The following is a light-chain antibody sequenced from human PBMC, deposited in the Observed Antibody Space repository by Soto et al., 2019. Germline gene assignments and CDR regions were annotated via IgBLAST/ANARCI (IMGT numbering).Light chain of an antibody. CDR3: QQYGSSRS. CDR2: GAS. J-gene: IGKJ1*01. CDR1: QSVRSSY. Sequence: EIVLTQFPVTLSLSPRERATLSCRASQSVRSSYLAWYQQKPGQAPRLLIYGASSKATGIPDRLSGSRSGTDFTLTISRLEPEDFAIYYCQQYGSSRSFGQGTKVDIK. V-gene: IGKV3-20*01.